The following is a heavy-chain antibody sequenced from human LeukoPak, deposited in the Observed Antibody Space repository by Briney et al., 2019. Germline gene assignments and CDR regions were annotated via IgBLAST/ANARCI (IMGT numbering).Heavy chain of an antibody. CDR3: AINWKGNRFDY. V-gene: IGHV1-8*03. CDR2: MNPNSGNT. J-gene: IGHJ4*02. Sequence: ASVKVSCKASGYTFTSYDINWVRQATGQGLEWMGWMNPNSGNTGYAQKFQGRVTITRNTSISTAYMELSSLRSEDTAVYNCAINWKGNRFDYWGQGTLVTVSS. D-gene: IGHD1-20*01. CDR1: GYTFTSYD.